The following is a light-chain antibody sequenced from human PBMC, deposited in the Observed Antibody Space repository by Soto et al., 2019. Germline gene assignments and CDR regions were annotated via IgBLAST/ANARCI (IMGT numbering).Light chain of an antibody. V-gene: IGLV2-23*01. CDR2: EGS. Sequence: QSALTQPASVSGSPGQSITISCTGTSSDVGSYNLVSWYQQHPGKAPKLMIYEGSKRPSGVSNRFSGSKSGNTASLTISGLQAEDDADYYCCSDAGSRVFCGGTKLTVL. CDR3: CSDAGSRV. J-gene: IGLJ3*02. CDR1: SSDVGSYNL.